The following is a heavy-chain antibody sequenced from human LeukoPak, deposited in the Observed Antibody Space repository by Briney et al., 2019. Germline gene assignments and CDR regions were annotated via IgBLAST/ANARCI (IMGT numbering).Heavy chain of an antibody. CDR2: ISYDGSNK. CDR3: ARDWVRGPYYYYGMDV. Sequence: GGSLRLSCAASGFTFSSYAMHWVRQAPGKGLEWVAVISYDGSNKYYADSVKGRFTISRDNSKYTLYLQMNSLRAEDTAVYYCARDWVRGPYYYYGMDVWGQGTTVTVSS. J-gene: IGHJ6*02. CDR1: GFTFSSYA. V-gene: IGHV3-30-3*01. D-gene: IGHD3-10*01.